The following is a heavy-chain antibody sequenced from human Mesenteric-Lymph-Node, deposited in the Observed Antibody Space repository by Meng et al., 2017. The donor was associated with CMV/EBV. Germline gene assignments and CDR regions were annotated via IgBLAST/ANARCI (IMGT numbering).Heavy chain of an antibody. J-gene: IGHJ4*02. Sequence: FTFSSYSMNWVRQAPGKGLGWVSSISSSSSYIYYADSVKGRFTISRDNAKNSLYLQMNSLRAEDTAVYYCARDNRVDIVAIRLGDFDYWGQGTLVTVSS. D-gene: IGHD5-12*01. CDR1: FTFSSYS. V-gene: IGHV3-21*01. CDR3: ARDNRVDIVAIRLGDFDY. CDR2: ISSSSSYI.